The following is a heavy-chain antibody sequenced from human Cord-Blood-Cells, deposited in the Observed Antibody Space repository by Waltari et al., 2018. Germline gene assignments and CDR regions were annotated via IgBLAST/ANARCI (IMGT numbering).Heavy chain of an antibody. CDR1: GGSISSSSYY. CDR2: IYYSGST. CDR3: ARTLGGSYYAFDI. D-gene: IGHD1-26*01. V-gene: IGHV4-39*01. J-gene: IGHJ3*02. Sequence: QLQLQESGPGLVKPSATLSLTCTVSGGSISSSSYYWGWVRQPPGKGPEWIGSIYYSGSTYYNPSLKRRGTISVDTSKNQFSLKLISVTAADTAVYYCARTLGGSYYAFDIWGQGTMVTVSS.